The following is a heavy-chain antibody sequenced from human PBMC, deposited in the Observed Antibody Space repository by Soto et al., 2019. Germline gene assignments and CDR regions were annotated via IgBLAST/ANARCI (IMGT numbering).Heavy chain of an antibody. V-gene: IGHV2-26*01. Sequence: QVTLKESGPVLVKPTETLTLTCTVSGFSLSNARMGVSWIRQPPGKALEWLAHIFSNDEKYYSTSLKSRLTISKDPSKSQVVLSMTNVDPVDSATYYCARRYYYYGMDVWGQGTTVTVSS. CDR3: ARRYYYYGMDV. J-gene: IGHJ6*02. CDR2: IFSNDEK. CDR1: GFSLSNARMG.